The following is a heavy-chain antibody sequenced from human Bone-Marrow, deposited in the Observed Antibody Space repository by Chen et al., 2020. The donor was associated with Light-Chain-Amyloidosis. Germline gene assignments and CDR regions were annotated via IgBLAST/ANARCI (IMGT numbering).Heavy chain of an antibody. J-gene: IGHJ3*01. CDR1: GGSISSSTFY. D-gene: IGHD3-3*01. Sequence: QLQLQESGPGLVRPSETLSLTCTVAGGSISSSTFYWGWIRQAPGKGLEWIGSIWHTGNTHYRSSLKSRVTISVDTSKNEFSLTMTSVTAADTAIYYCARGPSEVKFGVVMSASPFDGWGHGTMITVSS. CDR2: IWHTGNT. CDR3: ARGPSEVKFGVVMSASPFDG. V-gene: IGHV4-39*07.